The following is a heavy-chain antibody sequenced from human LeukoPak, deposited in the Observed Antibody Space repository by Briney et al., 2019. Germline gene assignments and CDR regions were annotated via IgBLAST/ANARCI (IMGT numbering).Heavy chain of an antibody. D-gene: IGHD5-12*01. CDR3: ARHIVATTRTYYYYYGMDV. Sequence: ASVKVSCKASGYTFTSYDINWVRQATGQGLEWMGWINPNSGGTNYAQKFQGRVTMTRDTSISTAYMELSRLRSDDTAVYYCARHIVATTRTYYYYYGMDVWGQGTTVTVSS. V-gene: IGHV1-2*02. J-gene: IGHJ6*02. CDR2: INPNSGGT. CDR1: GYTFTSYD.